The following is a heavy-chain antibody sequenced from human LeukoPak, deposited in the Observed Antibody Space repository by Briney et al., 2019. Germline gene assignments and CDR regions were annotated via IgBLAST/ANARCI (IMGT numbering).Heavy chain of an antibody. D-gene: IGHD3-3*01. J-gene: IGHJ5*02. CDR2: IYYSGST. Sequence: PSETLSLTCTVSGGSISSSSYYWGRIRQPPGKGLEWIGSIYYSGSTYYNPSLKSRVTISVDTSKNQFSLKLSSVTAADTAVYYCAREGLEDFWSGYVSWFDPWGQGTLVTVSS. CDR1: GGSISSSSYY. CDR3: AREGLEDFWSGYVSWFDP. V-gene: IGHV4-39*07.